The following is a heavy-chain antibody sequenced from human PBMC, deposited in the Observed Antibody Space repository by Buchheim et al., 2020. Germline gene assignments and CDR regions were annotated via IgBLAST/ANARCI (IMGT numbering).Heavy chain of an antibody. CDR3: ARDPAAHIAAAGGDY. CDR1: GFTFSSYA. J-gene: IGHJ4*02. V-gene: IGHV3-30-3*01. CDR2: ISYDGINK. Sequence: QVQLVESGGGVVQPGRSLRLSCAASGFTFSSYAMHWVRQAPGKGLEWVAVISYDGINKYYADSVKGRFTISRDNSKNTLNLQMNSLRAEDTAVYYCARDPAAHIAAAGGDYWGQGTL. D-gene: IGHD6-13*01.